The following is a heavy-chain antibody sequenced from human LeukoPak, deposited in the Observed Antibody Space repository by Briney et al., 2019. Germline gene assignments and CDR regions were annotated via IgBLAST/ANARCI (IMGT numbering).Heavy chain of an antibody. V-gene: IGHV3-7*01. CDR2: IKPDGSHV. Sequence: PGGSLRLSCASGFTFSTYWMNWVRQAPGKGLEWVADIKPDGSHVSYVDSVKGRFSISRDNAQNSLYLQVSSLRAEDTAIYYCAREGRLLGAFDVWGQGTMVTVSS. J-gene: IGHJ3*01. CDR1: GFTFSTYW. CDR3: AREGRLLGAFDV.